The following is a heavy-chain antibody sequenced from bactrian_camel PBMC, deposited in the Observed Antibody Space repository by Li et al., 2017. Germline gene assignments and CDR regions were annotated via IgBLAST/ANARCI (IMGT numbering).Heavy chain of an antibody. Sequence: QVQLVESGGGLVQPGGSLRLSCAASGFTISNNWMHWVRQAPGKGLEWVSSIYTGDGSTNSADSVKGRFTISRDNTKNMLYLQMNSLKSEDTALYYCAKGRNPNIPWAPDGRGTQVTVS. D-gene: IGHD7*01. V-gene: IGHV3S1*01. CDR2: IYTGDGST. CDR1: GFTISNNW. J-gene: IGHJ4*01.